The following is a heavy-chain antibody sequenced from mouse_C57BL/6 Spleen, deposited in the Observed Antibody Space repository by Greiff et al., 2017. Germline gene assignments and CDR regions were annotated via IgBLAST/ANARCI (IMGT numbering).Heavy chain of an antibody. Sequence: EVQLVESGGGLVKPGGSLKLSCAASGFTFSSYAMSWVRQTPEKRLEWVATLSDGGSYTYYPDNVKGRFTISRDNAKTNLYLQMRQLKSEDTAMYYCAREESSYAMDYWGQGTSVTVSS. CDR2: LSDGGSYT. J-gene: IGHJ4*01. D-gene: IGHD1-1*01. V-gene: IGHV5-4*01. CDR3: AREESSYAMDY. CDR1: GFTFSSYA.